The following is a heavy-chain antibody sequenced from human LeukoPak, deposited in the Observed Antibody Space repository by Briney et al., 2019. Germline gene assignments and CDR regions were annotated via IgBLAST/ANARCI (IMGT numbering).Heavy chain of an antibody. CDR2: ISGSGGST. Sequence: GGSLRLSCAASGFTFSSYAMSWVRQAPGKGLEWVSAISGSGGSTYYADSVKGRFTISRDNSKNTLYLQMNSLRAEDTAVYCCANHDCGGDCYSRYYFDYWGQGTLVTVSS. D-gene: IGHD2-21*02. J-gene: IGHJ4*02. CDR1: GFTFSSYA. CDR3: ANHDCGGDCYSRYYFDY. V-gene: IGHV3-23*01.